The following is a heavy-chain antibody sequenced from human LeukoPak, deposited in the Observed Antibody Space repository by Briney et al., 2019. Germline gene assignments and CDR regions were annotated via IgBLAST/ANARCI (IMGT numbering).Heavy chain of an antibody. Sequence: GGSLRLSCTASGFTVSRYWMHWVRQAPGKGLVWVSRIKGDGRDTRYADSVKGRFTISRDNAKNTLYLQMNSLRGEDTAVYYCVRDGDAYNFDYWGQGTLLTVSS. V-gene: IGHV3-74*01. CDR3: VRDGDAYNFDY. D-gene: IGHD5-24*01. CDR2: IKGDGRDT. CDR1: GFTVSRYW. J-gene: IGHJ4*02.